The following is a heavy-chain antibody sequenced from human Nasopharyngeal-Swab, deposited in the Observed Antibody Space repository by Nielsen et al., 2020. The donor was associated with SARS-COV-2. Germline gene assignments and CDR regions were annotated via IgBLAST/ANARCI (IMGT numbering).Heavy chain of an antibody. J-gene: IGHJ4*02. D-gene: IGHD3-3*01. Sequence: GGSLRLSCAASGFTFSDYYMSWIRQAPGKGLEWVSYISSSSSYTNYADSVKGRFTISRDNSKNTLYLQMNSLRAEDTAVYYCAKVGGGYYDFWSGYLGGSDYWGQGTLVTVSS. CDR3: AKVGGGYYDFWSGYLGGSDY. V-gene: IGHV3-11*06. CDR2: ISSSSSYT. CDR1: GFTFSDYY.